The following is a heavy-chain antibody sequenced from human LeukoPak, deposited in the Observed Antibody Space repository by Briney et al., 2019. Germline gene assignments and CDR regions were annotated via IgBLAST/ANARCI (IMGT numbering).Heavy chain of an antibody. CDR1: GFTFSNYG. V-gene: IGHV3-30*02. Sequence: GGSLRLSCAASGFTFSNYGMHWVRQAPGKGLEWVTFIRYDGGNKYYTDSVKGRFTISRDNSKNTLYLQMNSLRAEDTAVYYCAKDLALNYYGSGSYYSGSYYNVIDYWGQGTLVTVSS. CDR3: AKDLALNYYGSGSYYSGSYYNVIDY. J-gene: IGHJ4*02. CDR2: IRYDGGNK. D-gene: IGHD3-10*01.